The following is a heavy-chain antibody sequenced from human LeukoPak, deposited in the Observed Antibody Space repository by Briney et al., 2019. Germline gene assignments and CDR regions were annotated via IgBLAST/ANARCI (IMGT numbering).Heavy chain of an antibody. D-gene: IGHD3-9*01. CDR1: GGSFSGYY. Sequence: KPSEALSHTCAVYGGSFSGYYWSWIRQPPGKGLEWIGEINHSGSTNYNPSLKSRVTISVDTSKNQFSLKLSSVTAADTAVYYCARSYDILTGYYRRDHYFDYWGQGTLVTVSS. CDR3: ARSYDILTGYYRRDHYFDY. CDR2: INHSGST. V-gene: IGHV4-34*01. J-gene: IGHJ4*02.